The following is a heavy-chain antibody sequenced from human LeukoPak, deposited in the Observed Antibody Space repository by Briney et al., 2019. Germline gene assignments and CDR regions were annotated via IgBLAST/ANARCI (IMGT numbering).Heavy chain of an antibody. CDR3: ARRGYFDY. CDR1: GGSISNYY. CDR2: IYYSGST. J-gene: IGHJ4*02. Sequence: KASETLSLTCTVSGGSISNYYWSWIRQPPGKGLEWIGYIYYSGSTYYNPSLKSRVTISVDTSKNQFFLKLRSVTAADTAVYFCARRGYFDYWGQGTRVTVSS. V-gene: IGHV4-59*08.